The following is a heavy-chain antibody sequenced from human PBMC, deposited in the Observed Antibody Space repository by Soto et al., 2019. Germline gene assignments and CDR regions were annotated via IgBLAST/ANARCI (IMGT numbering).Heavy chain of an antibody. Sequence: SETRSPTCGVEGASFRAYSWTWRRQSPGKGLEWIGESTHGASPDYNPALKSRLVMSVDTSNNQFSLRVTSVTAADAAVYFCARARFDSWSHIYYGLDVWGQGTTVTVSS. CDR2: STHGASP. CDR1: GASFRAYS. CDR3: ARARFDSWSHIYYGLDV. J-gene: IGHJ6*02. V-gene: IGHV4-34*01. D-gene: IGHD3-3*01.